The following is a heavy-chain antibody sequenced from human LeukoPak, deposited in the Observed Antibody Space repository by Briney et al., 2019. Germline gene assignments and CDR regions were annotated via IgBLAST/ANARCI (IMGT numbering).Heavy chain of an antibody. CDR2: INPNSGGT. D-gene: IGHD1-26*01. J-gene: IGHJ4*02. CDR1: GYTFTGYY. CDR3: ALRGRGSYWVYFDY. Sequence: GASVRVSCKASGYTFTGYYMHWVRQAPGQGLEWMGWINPNSGGTNYAQKFQGRVTMTRDTSISTAYMELSRLRSDDTAVYYCALRGRGSYWVYFDYWGQGTLVTVSS. V-gene: IGHV1-2*02.